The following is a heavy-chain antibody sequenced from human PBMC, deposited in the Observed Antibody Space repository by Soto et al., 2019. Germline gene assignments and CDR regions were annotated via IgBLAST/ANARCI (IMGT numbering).Heavy chain of an antibody. CDR2: IIPIFGTT. CDR3: ARDWYYYDSSGYNHDAFDI. D-gene: IGHD3-22*01. J-gene: IGHJ3*02. Sequence: VKVSCKASGGTFSSYAISWVGQAPGQGREWMGGIIPIFGTTNYAQKFQGRVTITADESTSTAYMELSSLRSEDTAVYYCARDWYYYDSSGYNHDAFDIWGQGPMVTVS. CDR1: GGTFSSYA. V-gene: IGHV1-69*13.